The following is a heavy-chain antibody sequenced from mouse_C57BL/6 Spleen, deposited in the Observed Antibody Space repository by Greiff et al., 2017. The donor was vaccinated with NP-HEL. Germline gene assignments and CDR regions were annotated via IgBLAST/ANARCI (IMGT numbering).Heavy chain of an antibody. J-gene: IGHJ3*01. CDR3: ARGDYYGSSYAWFAY. D-gene: IGHD1-1*01. CDR2: IHPNSGST. Sequence: VQLHQPGAELVKPGASVKLSCKASGYTFTSYWMHWVKQRPGQGLEWIGMIHPNSGSTNYNEKFKSKATLTVDKSSSTAYMQLSSLTSEDSAVYYCARGDYYGSSYAWFAYWGQGTLVTVSA. CDR1: GYTFTSYW. V-gene: IGHV1-64*01.